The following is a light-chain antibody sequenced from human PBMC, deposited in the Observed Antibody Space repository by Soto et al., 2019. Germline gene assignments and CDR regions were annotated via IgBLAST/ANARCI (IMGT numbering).Light chain of an antibody. J-gene: IGLJ1*01. CDR2: EVS. V-gene: IGLV2-8*01. Sequence: QSVLPQPPSASGSPGQSVTISCTGTSSDVGGYNYVSWYQQHPGKAPKLMIYEVSKRPSGVPDRFSGSKSGNTASLTVSGLHAEDEADYYCSSYAGSNNLGVFGSGTKVTVL. CDR3: SSYAGSNNLGV. CDR1: SSDVGGYNY.